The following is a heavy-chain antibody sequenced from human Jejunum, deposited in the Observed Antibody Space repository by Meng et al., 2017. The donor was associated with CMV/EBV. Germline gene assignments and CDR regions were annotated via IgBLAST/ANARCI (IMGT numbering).Heavy chain of an antibody. CDR1: GYTFITYA. J-gene: IGHJ4*02. V-gene: IGHV7-4-1*02. Sequence: KASGYTFITYAMNWVRQAPGQGSEWMGWISANTGNSVYAQGFTGRFVVSLDTSVSTAYLQISSLKAEDTAVYYCAVAIKGYNYVDHGGQGTLVTVSS. CDR2: ISANTGNS. D-gene: IGHD5-24*01. CDR3: AVAIKGYNYVDH.